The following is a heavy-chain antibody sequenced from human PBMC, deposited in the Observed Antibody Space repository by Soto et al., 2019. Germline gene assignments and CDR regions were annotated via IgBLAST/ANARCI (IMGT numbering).Heavy chain of an antibody. J-gene: IGHJ4*02. Sequence: GGSLRLSCEASGFTFSTYWMSWVRQAPGKGLEWVATIKQDGSDKYYVDSVRGRFTISRDNSKNTLYLQMSSLRAEDTAVYYCAKEKSYYDFWSGYYEPIGPDYWGQGTLVTVSS. D-gene: IGHD3-3*01. CDR2: IKQDGSDK. V-gene: IGHV3-7*03. CDR3: AKEKSYYDFWSGYYEPIGPDY. CDR1: GFTFSTYW.